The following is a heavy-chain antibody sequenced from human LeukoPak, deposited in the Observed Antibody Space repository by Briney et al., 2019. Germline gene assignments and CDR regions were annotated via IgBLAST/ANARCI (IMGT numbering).Heavy chain of an antibody. CDR3: ANRAYYDNSNTYYPYFFDY. J-gene: IGHJ4*02. D-gene: IGHD3-22*01. V-gene: IGHV3-23*01. Sequence: PGGSLRLSCEASGFTFSTFTMSWVRQAPGKGLEWVSGISGTGDKTYYADSVKGRFTISRDNFRNTLYLQMHSLRDEDTAVYFCANRAYYDNSNTYYPYFFDYWGQGTLVTVSS. CDR1: GFTFSTFT. CDR2: ISGTGDKT.